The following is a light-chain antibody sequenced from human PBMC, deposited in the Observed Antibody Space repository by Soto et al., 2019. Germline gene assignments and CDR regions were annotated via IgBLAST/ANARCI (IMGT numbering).Light chain of an antibody. J-gene: IGKJ4*01. CDR2: GAS. V-gene: IGKV3-20*01. Sequence: DIVLTQSPGTLSLSPGERATLSCRASQSVSSSYLAWYQQKPGQAPRLLIYGASIRATGIPDMFSGSGSGTDFTITISRLEPADFSVYYCQQYGSYPLTFGGGTKVEIK. CDR3: QQYGSYPLT. CDR1: QSVSSSY.